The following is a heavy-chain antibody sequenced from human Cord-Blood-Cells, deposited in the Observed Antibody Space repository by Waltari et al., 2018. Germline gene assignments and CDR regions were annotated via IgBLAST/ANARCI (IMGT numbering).Heavy chain of an antibody. V-gene: IGHV4-4*07. CDR1: GGSISSYY. CDR3: ARDVYSSSSAWYFDL. J-gene: IGHJ2*01. Sequence: QVQLQESGPGLVQPSETLSLTCPVSGGSISSYYWSWIRQPAGKGLEWIGRIYTSGSTNYNPSLKSRVTMSVDTSKNQFSLKLSSVTAADTAVYYCARDVYSSSSAWYFDLWGRGTLVTVSS. CDR2: IYTSGST. D-gene: IGHD6-6*01.